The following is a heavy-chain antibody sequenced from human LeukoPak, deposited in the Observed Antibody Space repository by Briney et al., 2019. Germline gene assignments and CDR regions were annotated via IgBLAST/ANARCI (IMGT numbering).Heavy chain of an antibody. J-gene: IGHJ4*02. CDR2: INSKSDGGTT. V-gene: IGHV3-15*01. CDR1: GFTFSKAW. Sequence: GGSLRLSCTASGFTFSKAWMSWVRQAPGKGLEWVGHINSKSDGGTTDYVAPVKGRFTISRDDSKNTLYLQMNSLKTEDTAVYYCTTCTWIQLWLPDYWGQGTLVTVSS. CDR3: TTCTWIQLWLPDY. D-gene: IGHD5-18*01.